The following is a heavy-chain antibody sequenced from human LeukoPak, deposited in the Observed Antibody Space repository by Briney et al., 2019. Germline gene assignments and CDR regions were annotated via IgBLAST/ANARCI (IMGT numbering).Heavy chain of an antibody. CDR2: INHSGST. CDR1: GGSFSGYY. CDR3: ARGRGIVGATNQTVFGY. D-gene: IGHD1-26*01. Sequence: TSETLSLTCAVYGGSFSGYYWSWIRQPPGKGLEWIGEINHSGSTNYNPSLKSRVTISVDTSKNQFSLRLSSVTAADTAVYYCARGRGIVGATNQTVFGYWGQGTLVTVSS. V-gene: IGHV4-34*01. J-gene: IGHJ4*02.